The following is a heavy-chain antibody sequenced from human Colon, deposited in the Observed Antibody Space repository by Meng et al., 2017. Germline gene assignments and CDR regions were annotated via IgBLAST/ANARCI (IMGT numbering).Heavy chain of an antibody. CDR1: GYTFTDYY. CDR2: INPDSGDT. J-gene: IGHJ3*02. Sequence: ASVKVSCKASGYTFTDYYLNWVRQAPGQGLEWMGWINPDSGDTSYAQNFQGRVTMTRDTSISTAYMEMSSLRSDDTAVYYCARAPEMKTRWGALDMWGQGTMVTVSS. V-gene: IGHV1-2*02. CDR3: ARAPEMKTRWGALDM. D-gene: IGHD5-24*01.